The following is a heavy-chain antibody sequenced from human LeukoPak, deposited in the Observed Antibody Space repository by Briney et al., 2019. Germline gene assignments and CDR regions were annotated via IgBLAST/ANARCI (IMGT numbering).Heavy chain of an antibody. V-gene: IGHV3-64*01. J-gene: IGHJ6*03. CDR2: ISSNGGST. D-gene: IGHD5-12*01. Sequence: GGSLRLSCAASGFTFSSYAMHWVRQAPGKGLEYVSAISSNGGSTYYANSVKGRFTISRDNSKNTLYLQMGSLRAEDMAVYYCARVGGYDYYYYMDVWGKGTTVTVSS. CDR1: GFTFSSYA. CDR3: ARVGGYDYYYYMDV.